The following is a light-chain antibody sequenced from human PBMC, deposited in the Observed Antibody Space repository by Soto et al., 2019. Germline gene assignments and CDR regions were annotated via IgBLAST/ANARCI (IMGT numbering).Light chain of an antibody. CDR1: SSDVGGYDY. CDR2: GVN. J-gene: IGLJ3*02. V-gene: IGLV2-8*01. CDR3: GSYGGSSNWV. Sequence: QSALTQPPSASGSPGQSVTISCTGTSSDVGGYDYVSWYQQHPGKAPKLMIYGVNKRPSGVPDRFSGSKSGNTASLTVSGLQAEDEADYYCGSYGGSSNWVFGGGTKVTVL.